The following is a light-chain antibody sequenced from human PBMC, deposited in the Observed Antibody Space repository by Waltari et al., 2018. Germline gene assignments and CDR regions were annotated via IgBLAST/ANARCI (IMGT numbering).Light chain of an antibody. CDR1: QTVGTS. Sequence: ERVMTQSPVTLSVSPGGSATLSCRASQTVGTSLAWYQQKAGQAPRPLIHGASTRATDSPARFSGSGTGTEFTLTISSLQPEDSAVYFCQQYHTWPPITFGQGTRLEI. CDR3: QQYHTWPPIT. V-gene: IGKV3-15*01. CDR2: GAS. J-gene: IGKJ5*01.